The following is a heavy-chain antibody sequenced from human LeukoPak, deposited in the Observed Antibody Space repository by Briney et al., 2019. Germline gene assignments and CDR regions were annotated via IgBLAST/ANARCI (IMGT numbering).Heavy chain of an antibody. D-gene: IGHD6-13*01. CDR2: ISSSTSAI. Sequence: GGSLRLSCAASGFTFSSYSMNWVRQAPGKGLEWVSYISSSTSAIYYADSVKGRFTVSRDNAKNSLFPQMNSLRAEDTAVYYCARERIAASGLIDYWGQGTLVTVSS. V-gene: IGHV3-48*01. J-gene: IGHJ4*02. CDR3: ARERIAASGLIDY. CDR1: GFTFSSYS.